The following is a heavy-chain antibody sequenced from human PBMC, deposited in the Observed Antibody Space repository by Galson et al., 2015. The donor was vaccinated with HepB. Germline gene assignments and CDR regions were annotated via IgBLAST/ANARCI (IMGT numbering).Heavy chain of an antibody. CDR3: ARDYYYDSSGYYHYYYMDV. CDR2: ISSSSSYI. D-gene: IGHD3-22*01. CDR1: GFTFSSYS. Sequence: SLRLSCAASGFTFSSYSMNWVRQAPGKGLEWVSSISSSSSYIYYADSVKGRFTISRDNAKNSLYLQMNSLRAEDTAVYYCARDYYYDSSGYYHYYYMDVWGKGTTVTVSS. J-gene: IGHJ6*03. V-gene: IGHV3-21*01.